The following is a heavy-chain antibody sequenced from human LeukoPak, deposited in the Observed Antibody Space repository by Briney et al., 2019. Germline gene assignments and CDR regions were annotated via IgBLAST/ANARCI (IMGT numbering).Heavy chain of an antibody. CDR3: ARASGYSSRAFDI. CDR2: INHSGST. D-gene: IGHD5-18*01. V-gene: IGHV4-34*01. J-gene: IGHJ3*02. CDR1: GGSFSGYY. Sequence: SETLSLTCAVYGGSFSGYYWSWIRQPPGKGLEWIGEINHSGSTNYNPSLKSRVTISVDTSKNQFSLKLSSVTAADTAVYYCARASGYSSRAFDIWGQGTMVTVSS.